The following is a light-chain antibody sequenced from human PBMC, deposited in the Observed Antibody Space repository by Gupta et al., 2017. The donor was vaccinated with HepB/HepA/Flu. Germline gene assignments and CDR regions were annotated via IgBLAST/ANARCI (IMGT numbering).Light chain of an antibody. Sequence: QSALTPPPSVLGAPRQRGTIPCSGSSSPVGSNAVPWYQQHPEKAPKLLIHYDDRLTAGVADRFCGSKSGTSATVAISRLQAEDEADYYCAAVDDSRNGVVFGGGTKLTVL. CDR2: YDD. CDR3: AAVDDSRNGVV. J-gene: IGLJ3*02. CDR1: SSPVGSNA. V-gene: IGLV1-36*01.